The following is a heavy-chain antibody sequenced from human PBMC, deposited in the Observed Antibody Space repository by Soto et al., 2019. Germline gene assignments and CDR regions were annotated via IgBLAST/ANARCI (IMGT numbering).Heavy chain of an antibody. CDR1: GFTFTNYA. D-gene: IGHD3-10*01. CDR2: IVNNGGTT. CDR3: AKGVLWFWELSP. V-gene: IGHV3-23*01. J-gene: IGHJ1*01. Sequence: EVQLLESGGGLAQPGGSLRLSCAASGFTFTNYAMSWVRQAPGKGPEWVSAIVNNGGTTYYAESVKGRFTISRDNSKNTVYLQMNSLRVEDTAIYYCAKGVLWFWELSPRGQGTLVTVSS.